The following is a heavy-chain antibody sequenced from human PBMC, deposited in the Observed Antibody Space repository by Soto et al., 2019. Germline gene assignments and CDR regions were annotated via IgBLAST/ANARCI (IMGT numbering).Heavy chain of an antibody. V-gene: IGHV3-53*02. CDR2: IYSGGST. J-gene: IGHJ4*02. CDR3: ARGGFAPFDY. CDR1: GFTVSSAY. Sequence: EVQLVETGGGLIQPGGSLRLSCAASGFTVSSAYMSWVRQAPGKGLEWVSVIYSGGSTYYADSLKGRFTSSRDNSKNTLNLQMNSLRAEDTAVYYCARGGFAPFDYWGQGTMVTVSS.